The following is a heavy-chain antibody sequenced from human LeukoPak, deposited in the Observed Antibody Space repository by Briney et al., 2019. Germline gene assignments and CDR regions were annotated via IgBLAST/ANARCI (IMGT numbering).Heavy chain of an antibody. J-gene: IGHJ4*02. CDR2: ISGSGGST. Sequence: PGGSLRLSCAASGFTFSSYGMSWVRQAPGKGLEWVSAISGSGGSTYYADSVKGRFTISRDNSKNTLYLQMNSLRAEDTAVYYCAKTYGSGSHSNSFDYWGQGTLVTVSS. CDR1: GFTFSSYG. V-gene: IGHV3-23*01. CDR3: AKTYGSGSHSNSFDY. D-gene: IGHD3-10*01.